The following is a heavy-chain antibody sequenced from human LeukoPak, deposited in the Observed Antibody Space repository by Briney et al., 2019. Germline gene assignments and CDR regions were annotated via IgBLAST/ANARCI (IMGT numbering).Heavy chain of an antibody. Sequence: PSETLSLTCTVSGGSISSYYWSWIRPPPRKGLGWIGYIYYTGSTNYSPSLKSRVTISVDTSKTQFSLRLSSVTTADTAVYYCARRGVVTATSFDAMDVWGNGTTVTVSS. CDR2: IYYTGST. CDR3: ARRGVVTATSFDAMDV. D-gene: IGHD2-21*02. CDR1: GGSISSYY. V-gene: IGHV4-59*01. J-gene: IGHJ6*03.